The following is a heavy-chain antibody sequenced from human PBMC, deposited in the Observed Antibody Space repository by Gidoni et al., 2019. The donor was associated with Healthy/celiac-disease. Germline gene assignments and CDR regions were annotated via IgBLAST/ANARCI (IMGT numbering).Heavy chain of an antibody. CDR2: ISYERSNK. D-gene: IGHD4-17*01. V-gene: IGHV3-30-3*01. J-gene: IGHJ4*02. Sequence: QVQLVASAGGVVQPGRFLRLSCTASGFPFSSYAMHWVRQAPGKGLEWVAVISYERSNKYYADSVKSRFTISRDNSKNTLYLQMNSLRAEDTAVYYCARDSGDYGDPFDYWGQGTLVTVSS. CDR1: GFPFSSYA. CDR3: ARDSGDYGDPFDY.